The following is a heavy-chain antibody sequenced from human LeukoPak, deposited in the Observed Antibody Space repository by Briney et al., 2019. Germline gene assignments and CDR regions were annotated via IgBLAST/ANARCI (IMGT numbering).Heavy chain of an antibody. CDR2: IIPIFGTA. Sequence: ASVKVSCKASGGTFSSYAISWVRQAPGQGLEWMGGIIPIFGTANYAQKFQGRVTITTDESTSTAYMELSSLRSEDTAVYYCARATAMVSGIFDYWGQGTLVTASS. CDR1: GGTFSSYA. J-gene: IGHJ4*02. V-gene: IGHV1-69*05. CDR3: ARATAMVSGIFDY. D-gene: IGHD5-18*01.